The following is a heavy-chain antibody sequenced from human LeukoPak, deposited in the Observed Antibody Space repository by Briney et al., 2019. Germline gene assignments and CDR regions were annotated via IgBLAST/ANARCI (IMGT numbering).Heavy chain of an antibody. D-gene: IGHD2-2*01. Sequence: RSGGSLRLSCAASGFKFDDYGMSWVRQVPGKGLEWVSGINWNGGSRGYADSVKGRFTISRDNAKNSVYLQMNSLRSEDTAFYHCARDRCSSTSCPRWDDAFDIWGQGTMVTVSS. J-gene: IGHJ3*02. CDR3: ARDRCSSTSCPRWDDAFDI. CDR2: INWNGGSR. CDR1: GFKFDDYG. V-gene: IGHV3-20*01.